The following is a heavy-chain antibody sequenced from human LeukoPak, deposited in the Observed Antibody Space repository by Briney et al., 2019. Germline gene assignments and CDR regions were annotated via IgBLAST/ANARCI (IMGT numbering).Heavy chain of an antibody. CDR3: ARQGYSGHSQGAADY. Sequence: GASVKVSCKASAYTFTSYGISWVRQAPGQGLEWMGWISAYNGNTNYAQKFQGRVTMTTDTSTSTAHMELRSLRSDDTAVYYCARQGYSGHSQGAADYWGQGTLVTVSS. J-gene: IGHJ4*02. CDR1: AYTFTSYG. D-gene: IGHD4-23*01. CDR2: ISAYNGNT. V-gene: IGHV1-18*01.